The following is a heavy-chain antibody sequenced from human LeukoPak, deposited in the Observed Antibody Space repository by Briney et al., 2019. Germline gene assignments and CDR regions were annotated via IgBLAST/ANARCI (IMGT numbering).Heavy chain of an antibody. CDR1: GGSISSYY. D-gene: IGHD1-26*01. CDR3: ARGRIVGATNNWFDP. CDR2: IYTSGST. V-gene: IGHV4-4*07. J-gene: IGHJ5*02. Sequence: SETLSLTCTVSGGSISSYYWSWIRQPAGKGLEWIGRIYTSGSTNYNPSLKSRVTISVDTSKNQFSLKLSSVTAADTAVYYCARGRIVGATNNWFDPWGQGTLVTVSS.